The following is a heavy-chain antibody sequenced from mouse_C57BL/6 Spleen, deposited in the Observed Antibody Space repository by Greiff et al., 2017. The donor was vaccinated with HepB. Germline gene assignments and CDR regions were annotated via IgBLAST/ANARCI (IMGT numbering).Heavy chain of an antibody. CDR3: GTGTEKFYAMDY. V-gene: IGHV1-74*01. D-gene: IGHD4-1*01. CDR2: IHPSDSDT. CDR1: GYTFTSYW. Sequence: QVQLQQPGAELVKPGASVKLSCKASGYTFTSYWMHWVKQRPGQGLEWIGRIHPSDSDTNYNQKFKGKATLTVDKSSSTAYMQLSSLTSEDSAVYYCGTGTEKFYAMDYWGQGTSVTVSS. J-gene: IGHJ4*01.